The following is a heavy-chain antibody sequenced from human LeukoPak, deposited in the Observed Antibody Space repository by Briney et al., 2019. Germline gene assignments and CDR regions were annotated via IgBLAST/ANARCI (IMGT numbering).Heavy chain of an antibody. CDR1: GFTFSGFA. J-gene: IGHJ3*02. V-gene: IGHV3-73*01. CDR2: IRSKASSYAT. Sequence: PGGSLRLSCAASGFTFSGFAVHWVRQASGKGLEWVGRIRSKASSYATAYAASVKGRLTISRDDSKNTAYLQMNSLKTEDAAVYYCTTLSVGATLAFDIWGQGTMVTVSS. CDR3: TTLSVGATLAFDI. D-gene: IGHD1-26*01.